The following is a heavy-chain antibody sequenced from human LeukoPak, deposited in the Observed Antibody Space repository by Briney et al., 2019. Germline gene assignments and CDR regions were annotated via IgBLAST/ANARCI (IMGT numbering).Heavy chain of an antibody. CDR3: ATARRGYDFWSGYYTAFDY. CDR1: GYTLTELS. V-gene: IGHV1-24*01. J-gene: IGHJ4*02. Sequence: ASVKVSCKVSGYTLTELSMHWVRQAPGKGLEWMGGFDPEDGETIYAQKFQGRVTMTEDTSTDTAYMELSSLRSEDTAVYYCATARRGYDFWSGYYTAFDYWGQGTLVTVSS. CDR2: FDPEDGET. D-gene: IGHD3-3*01.